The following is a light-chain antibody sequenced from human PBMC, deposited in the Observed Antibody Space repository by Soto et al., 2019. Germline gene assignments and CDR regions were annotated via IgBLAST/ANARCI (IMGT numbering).Light chain of an antibody. CDR3: QSYDSSLSGYV. J-gene: IGLJ1*01. CDR2: GNN. Sequence: QSLLTQPPSVSGAPGQRVTISCTGSSANIGAAYNVDWYQQLPGAAPKLLIYGNNNRPSGVPARFSGSKSGTSASLAIAGLQAEDEGDYYCQSYDSSLSGYVVGNGTKVTVL. V-gene: IGLV1-40*01. CDR1: SANIGAAYN.